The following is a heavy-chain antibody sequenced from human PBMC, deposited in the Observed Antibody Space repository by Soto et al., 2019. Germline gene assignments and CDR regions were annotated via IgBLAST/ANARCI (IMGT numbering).Heavy chain of an antibody. CDR2: IYYSGST. CDR3: ARVIVATIFGEEIYYYYMDV. D-gene: IGHD5-12*01. J-gene: IGHJ6*03. V-gene: IGHV4-59*01. CDR1: GGSISSYY. Sequence: SETLSLTCTVSGGSISSYYWSWIRQPPGKGLEWIGYIYYSGSTNYNPSLKSRVTISVDTSKNQFPLKLSSVTAADTAVYYCARVIVATIFGEEIYYYYMDVWGKGTTVTVSS.